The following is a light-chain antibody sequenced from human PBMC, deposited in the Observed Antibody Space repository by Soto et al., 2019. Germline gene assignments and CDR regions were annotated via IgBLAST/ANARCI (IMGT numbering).Light chain of an antibody. CDR2: DAS. CDR3: QDPGNWPILT. J-gene: IGKJ4*01. V-gene: IGKV3-11*01. CDR1: QSLSGY. Sequence: EIVLTQSPATLSLSLGERATLSCRASQSLSGYLAWYQQRPGQAPRLLIYDASHRATGIPARFTGSGSGTDFTLIISRLEPDDTAVYYRQDPGNWPILTFGG.